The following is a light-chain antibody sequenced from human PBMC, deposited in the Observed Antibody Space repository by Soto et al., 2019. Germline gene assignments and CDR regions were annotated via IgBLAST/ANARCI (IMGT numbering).Light chain of an antibody. V-gene: IGLV2-14*03. Sequence: QSVLTQPASVSGSPGESIAISCSGTSSDVGTYKYVSWYQQHPGKAPKLMIYDVSDRPSGVSNRFSGYKSGNTASLTISGLQAEDEADYYCISYTTSSNYVFGPGTKVTVL. CDR3: ISYTTSSNYV. CDR1: SSDVGTYKY. J-gene: IGLJ1*01. CDR2: DVS.